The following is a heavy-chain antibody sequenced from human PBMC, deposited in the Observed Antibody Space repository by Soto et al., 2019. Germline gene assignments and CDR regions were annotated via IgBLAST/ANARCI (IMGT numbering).Heavy chain of an antibody. CDR1: GGSFSGYY. CDR2: INHSGST. D-gene: IGHD2-15*01. V-gene: IGHV4-34*01. Sequence: SETLSLTCAVYGGSFSGYYWSWIRQPPGKGLEWIGEINHSGSTNYNPSLKSRVTISVDTSKNQFSLKLSSVTAADTAVYYCARHGGGGFVVYWGQGTLVTVS. J-gene: IGHJ4*02. CDR3: ARHGGGGFVVY.